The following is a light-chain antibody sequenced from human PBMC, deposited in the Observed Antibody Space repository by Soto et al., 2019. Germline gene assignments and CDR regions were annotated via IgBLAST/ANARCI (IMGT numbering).Light chain of an antibody. CDR3: QQSYNNPRT. Sequence: DIQMTQSPSSLSASVGDSVTITCRASQSISHFLNWYQQKPGKAPELLIYAASTLESGVPSRFSGSASGTDFTLTISSLLPEDFATYYCQQSYNNPRTFGQGTILEIK. J-gene: IGKJ2*01. V-gene: IGKV1-39*01. CDR1: QSISHF. CDR2: AAS.